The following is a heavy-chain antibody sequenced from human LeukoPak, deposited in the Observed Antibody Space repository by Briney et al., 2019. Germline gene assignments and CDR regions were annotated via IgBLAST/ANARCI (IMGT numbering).Heavy chain of an antibody. D-gene: IGHD3-22*01. CDR1: GGSISSRTYY. V-gene: IGHV4-39*02. CDR2: VHYSGST. CDR3: AREDGSGRSGDLIDY. Sequence: SETLSLTCTVSGGSISSRTYYWAWIRQPPGKGLEWIGSVHYSGSTFYNPSLKSRVTISVDTSKSQFSLKLRSVTAADTAVYYCAREDGSGRSGDLIDYWGQGTLVTVSS. J-gene: IGHJ4*02.